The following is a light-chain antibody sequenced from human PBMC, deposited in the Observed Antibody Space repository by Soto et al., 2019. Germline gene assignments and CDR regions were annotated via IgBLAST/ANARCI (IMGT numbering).Light chain of an antibody. J-gene: IGKJ4*01. V-gene: IGKV1-17*01. CDR2: AAS. Sequence: DIQITQAPSSLSASVGDRVTITCRASQGIRNGLGWYQQRPGKAPKRLIYAASSLQSGVPSRFSGSGFGTEFTLTISSLQPEDFATYYCLEHNTYPLTFGGGTKVEI. CDR1: QGIRNG. CDR3: LEHNTYPLT.